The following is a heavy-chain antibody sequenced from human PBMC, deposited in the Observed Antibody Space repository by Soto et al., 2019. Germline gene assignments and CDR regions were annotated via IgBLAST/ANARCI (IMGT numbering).Heavy chain of an antibody. CDR1: GFTYRSYD. J-gene: IGHJ6*02. CDR2: LGGAGAR. CDR3: TRATFGVGMDL. D-gene: IGHD3-10*01. Sequence: LRLSCAAFGFTYRSYDMHWVRHVPGKGLEWVSSLGGAGAREYAGSVRGRFTISRDNAKNSLYLQMDSLRVGDTAVYYCTRATFGVGMDLWGQGTPVTVSS. V-gene: IGHV3-13*01.